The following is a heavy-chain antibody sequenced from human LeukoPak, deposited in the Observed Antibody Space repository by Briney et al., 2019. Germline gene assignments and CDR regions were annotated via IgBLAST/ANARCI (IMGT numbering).Heavy chain of an antibody. CDR3: AKELFKSGSRPDAFDI. V-gene: IGHV3-23*01. D-gene: IGHD2/OR15-2a*01. Sequence: GGSLRLSCAASGFTFSSYAMSWVRQAPGKGLEWVSAISGSGGSTYYADSVKGRFTISRDNSKNTLYLQMNSLRAEDTAVYYCAKELFKSGSRPDAFDIWGQGTMVTVSS. CDR2: ISGSGGST. J-gene: IGHJ3*02. CDR1: GFTFSSYA.